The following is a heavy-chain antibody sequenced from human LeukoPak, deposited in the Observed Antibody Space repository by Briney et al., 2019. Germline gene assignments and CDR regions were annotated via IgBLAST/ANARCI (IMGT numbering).Heavy chain of an antibody. Sequence: GGSLRLSCAASGFTFSNYGMNWVRQAPGKGLEWVSFISGSSSTIYYADSVKGRFTISRDNARNSLHLQMNSLRAEDTAVYYCAGDLYYLGSGSYTYYMDVWGKGTTATVSS. CDR2: ISGSSSTI. CDR3: AGDLYYLGSGSYTYYMDV. J-gene: IGHJ6*03. V-gene: IGHV3-48*01. CDR1: GFTFSNYG. D-gene: IGHD3-10*01.